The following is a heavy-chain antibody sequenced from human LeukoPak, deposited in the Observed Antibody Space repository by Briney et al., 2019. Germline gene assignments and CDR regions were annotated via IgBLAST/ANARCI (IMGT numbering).Heavy chain of an antibody. CDR1: GFTLTNYD. Sequence: ASVKVSCRASGFTLTNYDINWVRQAPGQGLEWMGWMNPINGNTGYARKFQGRVTMTRDTSISTAYMELRSLTSEDTAIYYCVRDGEGVAISVNFWFDPWGQGTLVTVSS. V-gene: IGHV1-8*01. CDR2: MNPINGNT. J-gene: IGHJ5*02. CDR3: VRDGEGVAISVNFWFDP. D-gene: IGHD3-10*01.